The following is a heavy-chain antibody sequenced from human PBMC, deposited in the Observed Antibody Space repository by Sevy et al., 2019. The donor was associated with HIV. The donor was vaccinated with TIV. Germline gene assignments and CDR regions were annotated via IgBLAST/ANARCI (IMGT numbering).Heavy chain of an antibody. CDR3: ASSYYFDY. Sequence: GGSLRLSCAASGFTFSSYAMHWVRQAPGKGLEWVSRINSDGSSTSYADSVKGRFTISRDNAKNTLYLQMNSLRAEDTAVYYCASSYYFDYWGQGTLVTVSS. V-gene: IGHV3-74*01. CDR1: GFTFSSYA. J-gene: IGHJ4*02. CDR2: INSDGSST.